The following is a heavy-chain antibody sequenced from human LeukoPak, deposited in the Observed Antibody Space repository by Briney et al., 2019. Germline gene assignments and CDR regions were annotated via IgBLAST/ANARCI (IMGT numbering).Heavy chain of an antibody. CDR2: IKQDGSEK. V-gene: IGHV3-7*03. CDR3: AKGQYYYDSSLSGAFDI. CDR1: GFTFSRYW. Sequence: GGSLRLSCAASGFTFSRYWMSWVRQAPGKGLEWVANIKQDGSEKDYVDSVKGRFTISRDNSKNTLYLQMNSLRAEDTAVYYCAKGQYYYDSSLSGAFDIWGQGTMVTVSS. D-gene: IGHD3-22*01. J-gene: IGHJ3*02.